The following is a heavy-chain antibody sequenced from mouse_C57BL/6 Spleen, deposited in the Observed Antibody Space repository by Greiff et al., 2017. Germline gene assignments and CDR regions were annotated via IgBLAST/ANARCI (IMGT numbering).Heavy chain of an antibody. Sequence: EVKLVESGGDLVKPGGSLKLSCAASGFTFSSYGMSWVRQTPDKRLEWVATISSGGSYTYYPDSVKGRFTISRDNAKNTLYLQMGSLKSEDTAMYYCARQITTVVATGDAMDYWGQGTSVTVSS. V-gene: IGHV5-6*02. CDR1: GFTFSSYG. D-gene: IGHD1-1*01. CDR3: ARQITTVVATGDAMDY. CDR2: ISSGGSYT. J-gene: IGHJ4*01.